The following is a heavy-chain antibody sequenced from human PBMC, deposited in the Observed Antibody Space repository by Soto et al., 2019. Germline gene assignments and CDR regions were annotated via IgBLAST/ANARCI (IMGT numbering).Heavy chain of an antibody. CDR3: ASLPEPGHLCAYYSVHV. V-gene: IGHV1-69*14. CDR1: GGTFSSYA. J-gene: IGHJ6*02. D-gene: IGHD2-2*01. CDR2: IIPIVGTA. Sequence: QVQLVQSGAEVKKPGSSVKVSCKASGGTFSSYAISWVRQAPGQGLEWMGGIIPIVGTANYAQKFQGRVTITAEKATSPAHRGLSSLRSAATAVCYCASLPEPGHLCAYYSVHVWGQGPTVTVSS.